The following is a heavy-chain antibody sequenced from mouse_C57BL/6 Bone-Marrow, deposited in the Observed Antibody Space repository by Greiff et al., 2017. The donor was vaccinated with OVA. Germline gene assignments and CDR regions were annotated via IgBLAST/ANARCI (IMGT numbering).Heavy chain of an antibody. CDR1: GYTFTDYN. D-gene: IGHD2-3*01. CDR2: INPNNGGT. CDR3: ARFDGYYRGYFDV. J-gene: IGHJ1*03. Sequence: EVQLQQSGPELVKPGASVTIPCKASGYTFTDYNMDWVKQSHGKSLEWIGDINPNNGGTIYNQKFKGKATLTVDKSSSTAYMELRSLTSEDTAVYDCARFDGYYRGYFDVWGTGTTVTVSS. V-gene: IGHV1-18*01.